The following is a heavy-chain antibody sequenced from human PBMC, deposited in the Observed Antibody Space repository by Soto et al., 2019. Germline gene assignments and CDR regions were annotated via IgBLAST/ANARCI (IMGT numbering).Heavy chain of an antibody. Sequence: QVQLVESGGGVVQPGRSLRLSCAASGFTFSSYGIHWVRQAPCKGLEWVAVILYDGSNKYYEDSVKGRFTISRDNSKNTLYLQMNILRAEDTAVYYWSKAGLHNGGLDYWGQGNLVTVSS. V-gene: IGHV3-30*18. J-gene: IGHJ4*02. D-gene: IGHD4-17*01. CDR3: SKAGLHNGGLDY. CDR1: GFTFSSYG. CDR2: ILYDGSNK.